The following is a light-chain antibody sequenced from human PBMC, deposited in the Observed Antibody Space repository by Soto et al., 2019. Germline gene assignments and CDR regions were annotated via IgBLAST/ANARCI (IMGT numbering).Light chain of an antibody. V-gene: IGKV3-15*01. Sequence: VMTQAPATLSVSPGERATLSCRASQTINNNVAWYQLKDGQVPRLDIYGASTRATDIPARFSGSGSGTDFTLTISSLEPEDFAVYYCHQRKSWPRTFGQGTKVDIK. CDR1: QTINNN. J-gene: IGKJ1*01. CDR3: HQRKSWPRT. CDR2: GAS.